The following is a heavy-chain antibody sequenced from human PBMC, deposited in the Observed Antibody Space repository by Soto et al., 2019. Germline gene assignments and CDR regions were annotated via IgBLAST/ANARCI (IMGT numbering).Heavy chain of an antibody. CDR2: ITSSSTYI. J-gene: IGHJ4*02. D-gene: IGHD6-19*01. CDR3: ARDKAVAGILYYFDC. CDR1: GFTFSTYS. V-gene: IGHV3-21*01. Sequence: EVQLVESGGGLVKPGGSLRLSCAASGFTFSTYSMNWVRQAPGKGLEWVSSITSSSTYIYYADSVKGRFTISRDNAKNSLYLQRNSLSAEDTAVYSCARDKAVAGILYYFDCWGQGTLVTVSS.